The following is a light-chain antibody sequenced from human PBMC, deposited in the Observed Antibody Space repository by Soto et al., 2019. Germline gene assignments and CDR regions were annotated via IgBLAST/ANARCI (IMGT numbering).Light chain of an antibody. CDR1: QSFSSY. J-gene: IGKJ2*01. CDR3: QQRSNWYT. Sequence: EIVLTQSLATLSLSPGERATLSCRASQSFSSYLAWYQQKPGQAPRLLIYDASNRATGIPARFSGSGSGTDFTLTISSLEPEDFAVYYCQQRSNWYTFGQGTKLEIK. V-gene: IGKV3-11*01. CDR2: DAS.